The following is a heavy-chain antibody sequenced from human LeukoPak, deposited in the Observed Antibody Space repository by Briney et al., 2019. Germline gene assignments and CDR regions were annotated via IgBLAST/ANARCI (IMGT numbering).Heavy chain of an antibody. J-gene: IGHJ4*02. CDR1: GFTFSSYA. V-gene: IGHV3-23*01. D-gene: IGHD6-19*01. Sequence: PGGSLRLSCAASGFTFSSYAMSWVRQAPGKGLEWVSAISGSGGSTYYADSVKGRFTISRDNSKNTLYLQMNSLRAEDTAVYYCARGQWLVRGYFDYWGQGTLVAVSS. CDR3: ARGQWLVRGYFDY. CDR2: ISGSGGST.